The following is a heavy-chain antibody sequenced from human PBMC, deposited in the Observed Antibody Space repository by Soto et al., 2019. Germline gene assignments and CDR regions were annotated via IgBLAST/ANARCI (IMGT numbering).Heavy chain of an antibody. Sequence: QVQLQESGPGLVKPSETLSLTCSVSGVSITSYYWSWIRQPPGQGLEWIGYIYYSGSTSYNPSLKSRVTMSVDTSKISFSLKLCSVTAADTAVYYCAAGFTNDWYYFDYWGQGTLVTVSS. V-gene: IGHV4-59*01. D-gene: IGHD3-9*01. CDR1: GVSITSYY. J-gene: IGHJ4*02. CDR2: IYYSGST. CDR3: AAGFTNDWYYFDY.